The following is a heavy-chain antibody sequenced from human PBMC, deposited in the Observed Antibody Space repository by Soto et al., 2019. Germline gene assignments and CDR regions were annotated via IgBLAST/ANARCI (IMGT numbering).Heavy chain of an antibody. Sequence: LRLSCAASGFTFSSYALHWVRQAPGKGLEWVAVMSTNGNNQYYADSVKGRLTISRDNSKNTLYLQMNSLRAEDTAVYYCAKVVPAATYYFDYWGQGTLVTVSS. V-gene: IGHV3-30-3*01. D-gene: IGHD2-2*01. CDR1: GFTFSSYA. CDR2: MSTNGNNQ. CDR3: AKVVPAATYYFDY. J-gene: IGHJ4*02.